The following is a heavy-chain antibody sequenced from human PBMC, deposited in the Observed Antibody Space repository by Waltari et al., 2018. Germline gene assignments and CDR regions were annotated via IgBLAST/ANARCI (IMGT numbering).Heavy chain of an antibody. CDR3: AKGPVSLLVFDYGMDV. D-gene: IGHD1-20*01. CDR2: ISGSGGST. CDR1: GFTFSSYA. Sequence: EVQLLESVGGLVQPGGSLRLSCAASGFTFSSYALSWVRQAPGKGLEWVSAISGSGGSTYYADSVKGRFTISRDNSKNTLYLQMNSLRAEDTAVYYCAKGPVSLLVFDYGMDVWGQGTTVTVSS. J-gene: IGHJ6*02. V-gene: IGHV3-23*01.